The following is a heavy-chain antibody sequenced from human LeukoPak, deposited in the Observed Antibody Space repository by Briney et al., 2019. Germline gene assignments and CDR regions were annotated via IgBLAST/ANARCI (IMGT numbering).Heavy chain of an antibody. CDR3: AKRIQSAMATGY. J-gene: IGHJ4*02. CDR1: GGSLSAYY. Sequence: ETLSLTCAVYGGSLSAYYWTWVRQAPGKGLEWVSLIYSGGSTYYADSVKGRFTISRDNSKNTLYLQMNSLRAEDTAVYYCAKRIQSAMATGYWGQGTLVTVSS. V-gene: IGHV3-53*01. D-gene: IGHD5-18*01. CDR2: IYSGGST.